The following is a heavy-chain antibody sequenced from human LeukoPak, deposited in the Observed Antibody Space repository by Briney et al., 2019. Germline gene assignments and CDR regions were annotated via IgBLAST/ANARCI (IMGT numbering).Heavy chain of an antibody. CDR3: ARDAACSGGSCYSSLQGSWFDP. Sequence: PSETLSLTCTVSGYSISSGYYWGWIRPPPGKGLEWIGSIYYSGSTYYNPSLKSRVTISVDTSKNQFSLKLSSVTAADTAVYYCARDAACSGGSCYSSLQGSWFDPWGQGTLVTVSS. CDR2: IYYSGST. D-gene: IGHD2-15*01. J-gene: IGHJ5*02. CDR1: GYSISSGYY. V-gene: IGHV4-38-2*02.